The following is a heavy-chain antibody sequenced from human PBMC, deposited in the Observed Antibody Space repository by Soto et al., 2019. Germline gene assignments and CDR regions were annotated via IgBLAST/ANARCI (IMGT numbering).Heavy chain of an antibody. CDR1: GYTFTSYY. J-gene: IGHJ4*02. CDR3: ARDRTKYYDFWSGYYDY. V-gene: IGHV1-46*01. CDR2: INPSGGST. D-gene: IGHD3-3*01. Sequence: ASVKVSCKASGYTFTSYYMHWVRQAPGQGLEWMGIINPSGGSTSYAQKFRGRVTMTRDTSTSTVYMELSSLRSEDAAVYYCARDRTKYYDFWSGYYDYWGQGTLVTVSS.